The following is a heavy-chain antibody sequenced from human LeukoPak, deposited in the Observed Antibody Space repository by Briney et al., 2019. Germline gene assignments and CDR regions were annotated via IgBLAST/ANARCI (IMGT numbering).Heavy chain of an antibody. D-gene: IGHD3-22*01. V-gene: IGHV4-61*02. Sequence: NSSETLSLTCTVSGGSISSGSYYWSWIRQPAGKGLEWIGRIYTSGSTNYNPSLKSRVTISVDTSKNQFSLKLSSVTAADTAVYYCARDLTDYYELDYWGQGTLVTVSS. CDR2: IYTSGST. CDR1: GGSISSGSYY. J-gene: IGHJ4*02. CDR3: ARDLTDYYELDY.